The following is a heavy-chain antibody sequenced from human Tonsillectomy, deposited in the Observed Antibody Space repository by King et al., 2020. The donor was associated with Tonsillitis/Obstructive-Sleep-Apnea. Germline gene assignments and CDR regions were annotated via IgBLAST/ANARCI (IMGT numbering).Heavy chain of an antibody. Sequence: VQLVESGGGLVKPGGSLRLSCAASGFTFSNAWMNWVRQAPGKGLEWVGRIKSKTDGGTTDYAAPVKGRFTISRDDSKNTLYLQMNSLKTEDTAVYYCSTDRGHLWFGDPYDNWGQGTLVTVSS. CDR2: IKSKTDGGTT. CDR1: GFTFSNAW. CDR3: STDRGHLWFGDPYDN. J-gene: IGHJ4*02. D-gene: IGHD3-10*01. V-gene: IGHV3-15*07.